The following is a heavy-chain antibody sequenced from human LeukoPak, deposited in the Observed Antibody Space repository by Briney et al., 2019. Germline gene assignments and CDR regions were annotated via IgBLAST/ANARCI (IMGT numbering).Heavy chain of an antibody. CDR1: GIPFSDYY. V-gene: IGHV3-11*03. D-gene: IGHD6-13*01. J-gene: IGHJ4*02. Sequence: GGSLRLSCVVSGIPFSDYYMNWIRQAPGQGLEWISYISSSSSYTDYADSVKGRFTISRDNAKSALYLQLNSLRHEDTAVYYCAAGTAADFWGQGTLVTVSS. CDR2: ISSSSSYT. CDR3: AAGTAADF.